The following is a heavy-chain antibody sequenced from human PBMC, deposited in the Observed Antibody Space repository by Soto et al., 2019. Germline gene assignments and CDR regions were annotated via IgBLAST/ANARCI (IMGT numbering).Heavy chain of an antibody. V-gene: IGHV1-18*01. CDR1: GYSFTSYG. D-gene: IGHD3-3*01. CDR2: ISAYNGNT. CDR3: ARRNYDFSSGYPNWFDP. Sequence: XSVKVACKASGYSFTSYGVIWVRQAPGQGLEWMGWISAYNGNTNYAQKLQCRVTMTTDTSTSTAYMELRSLRSDDTAVYYCARRNYDFSSGYPNWFDPWGQGTLVTVSS. J-gene: IGHJ5*02.